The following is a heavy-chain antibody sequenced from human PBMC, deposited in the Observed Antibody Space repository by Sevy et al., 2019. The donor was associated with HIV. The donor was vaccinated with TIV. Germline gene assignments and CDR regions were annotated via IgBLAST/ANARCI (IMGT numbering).Heavy chain of an antibody. CDR3: ARRAGCSGGSCYSIFDY. D-gene: IGHD2-15*01. V-gene: IGHV4-39*01. Sequence: SETLSLTCTVSGGSISSSSYYWGWIRQPPGKGLEWIGSIYYSGSTYYNPSLKSRVTISVDTSKNQFSLKLSSVTAADTAVYYCARRAGCSGGSCYSIFDYWGQGTLVTVSS. CDR2: IYYSGST. CDR1: GGSISSSSYY. J-gene: IGHJ4*02.